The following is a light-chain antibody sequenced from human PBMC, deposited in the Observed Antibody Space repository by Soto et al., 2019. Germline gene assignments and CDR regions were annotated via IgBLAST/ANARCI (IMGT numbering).Light chain of an antibody. CDR1: SSDVGSYNL. CDR2: EVS. CDR3: CSYPRSSTLV. J-gene: IGLJ1*01. Sequence: QSALTQPASVSGSPGQSITISCTGTSSDVGSYNLVSWYQQHPGKAPKLMIYEVSKRPSGVSNRFSGSKSGNTASLTISGLLAADEADYYCCSYPRSSTLVFGTGTKVTVL. V-gene: IGLV2-23*02.